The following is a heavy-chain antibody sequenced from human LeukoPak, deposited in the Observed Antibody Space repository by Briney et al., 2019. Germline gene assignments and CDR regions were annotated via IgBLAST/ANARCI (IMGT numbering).Heavy chain of an antibody. D-gene: IGHD2-2*01. CDR2: ISSSSSTI. CDR1: GFTFSSYS. Sequence: GGSLRLSCAASGFTFSSYSMNWVRQAPGKGLEWVSYISSSSSTIYYADSVKGRFTISRDNAKNTLYLQMNSLRAEDTAVYYCARDLGSTPFDYWGRGTLVTVSS. J-gene: IGHJ4*02. V-gene: IGHV3-48*04. CDR3: ARDLGSTPFDY.